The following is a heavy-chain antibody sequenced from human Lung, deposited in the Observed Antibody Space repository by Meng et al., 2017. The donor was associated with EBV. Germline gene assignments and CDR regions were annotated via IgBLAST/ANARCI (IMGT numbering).Heavy chain of an antibody. D-gene: IGHD1-7*01. CDR3: ASSRPLAGNWNYHY. Sequence: QVQLQQAGPGLGKPSQTPPPTCAISGASVSSNSAAWNWIRQSPSRGLEWLGRTYYRSKWYNDYAVSVKSRITINPDTSKNQFSLQLNSVTPEDTAVYYCASSRPLAGNWNYHYWGQGTLVTVSS. V-gene: IGHV6-1*01. CDR2: TYYRSKWYN. J-gene: IGHJ4*02. CDR1: GASVSSNSAA.